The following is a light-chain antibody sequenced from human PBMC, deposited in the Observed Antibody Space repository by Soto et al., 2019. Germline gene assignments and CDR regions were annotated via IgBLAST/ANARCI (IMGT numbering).Light chain of an antibody. V-gene: IGLV1-47*01. J-gene: IGLJ2*01. CDR3: AAWDDSLSGLVV. Sequence: QSVLTQPPSASGTPGQRVTISCSGSSSNIGSNYVYWYQQLPGTAPKLLIYSNNQRPSGVPDRFSGSKSGTSASLAISGLRSEDEAEYYCAAWDDSLSGLVVFGGGTQLTVL. CDR1: SSNIGSNY. CDR2: SNN.